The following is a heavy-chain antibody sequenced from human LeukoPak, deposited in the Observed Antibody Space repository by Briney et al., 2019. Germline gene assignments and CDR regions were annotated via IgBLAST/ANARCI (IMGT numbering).Heavy chain of an antibody. J-gene: IGHJ4*02. CDR1: GYTFTNYA. CDR3: ARARGSLQESSLEGDPTNY. Sequence: ASVKVSCKASGYTFTNYAMNWVRRAPGQGLEWMGWINTNTGNPAYAPGFTGRLVFSLDTSVSTAYLQISSLQAEDTAVYYCARARGSLQESSLEGDPTNYWGQGTLVTVSS. V-gene: IGHV7-4-1*02. D-gene: IGHD2-15*01. CDR2: INTNTGNP.